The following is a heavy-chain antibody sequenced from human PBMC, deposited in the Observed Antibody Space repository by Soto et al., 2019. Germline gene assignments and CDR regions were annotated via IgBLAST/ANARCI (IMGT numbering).Heavy chain of an antibody. CDR1: SGSISSGSYY. Sequence: SETLSLTCTVSSGSISSGSYYWDWIRQPPGKGLEWIGNIYYSGSTNYNPSLESRVTISVDTSKNQFSLKLSSVTAADTAVYYCARQTDSYYTFDAFDIWGQGKMVTVSS. D-gene: IGHD3-22*01. V-gene: IGHV4-39*01. CDR2: IYYSGST. CDR3: ARQTDSYYTFDAFDI. J-gene: IGHJ3*02.